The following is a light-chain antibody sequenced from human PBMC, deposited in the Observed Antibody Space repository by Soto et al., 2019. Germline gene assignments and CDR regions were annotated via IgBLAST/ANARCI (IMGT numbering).Light chain of an antibody. Sequence: DIVMTQSPDSLAVSLGERATINCKSSQSVLYSSSNKNYLAWYQQKLGQPPKLLIYWASTRESGVPDRFSGSGSGTDFTLTISSLQPDDFATYYCQQYNSYSWTFGQGTKVDIK. V-gene: IGKV4-1*01. CDR2: WAS. CDR1: QSVLYSSSNKNY. CDR3: QQYNSYSWT. J-gene: IGKJ1*01.